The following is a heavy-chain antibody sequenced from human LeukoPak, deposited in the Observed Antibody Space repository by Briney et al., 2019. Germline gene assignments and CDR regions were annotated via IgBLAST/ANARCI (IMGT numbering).Heavy chain of an antibody. Sequence: TLSLTCTVSGGSISSYYWSWFRQPPGKGLEWIGYIYYSGSTNYNPSLKSRVTISVDTSKNQFSLKLSSVTAADTAVYYCARHLGRAVAAGLFDYWGQGTLVTVSS. CDR1: GGSISSYY. V-gene: IGHV4-59*08. CDR2: IYYSGST. J-gene: IGHJ4*02. D-gene: IGHD6-19*01. CDR3: ARHLGRAVAAGLFDY.